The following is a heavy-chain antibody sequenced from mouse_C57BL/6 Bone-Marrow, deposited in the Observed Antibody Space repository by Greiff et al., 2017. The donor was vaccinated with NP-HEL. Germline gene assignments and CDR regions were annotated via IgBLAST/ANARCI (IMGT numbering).Heavy chain of an antibody. J-gene: IGHJ3*01. V-gene: IGHV1-81*01. CDR1: GYTFTSYG. Sequence: QVQLQQSGAELARPGASVKLSCKASGYTFTSYGISWVKQRTGQGLEWIGEIYPRSGNTYYNEKFKGKATLTADKSSSTAYMELRSLTSEDSAVYFCARVLNYYGSSYAWFAYWGQGTLVTVSA. D-gene: IGHD1-1*01. CDR2: IYPRSGNT. CDR3: ARVLNYYGSSYAWFAY.